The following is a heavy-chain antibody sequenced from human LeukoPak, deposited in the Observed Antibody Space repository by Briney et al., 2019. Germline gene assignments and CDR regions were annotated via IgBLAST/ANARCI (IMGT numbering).Heavy chain of an antibody. J-gene: IGHJ3*02. Sequence: GGSLRLSCVASGFTFDDYGINWVRQAPGKGLEWVSGIRWKSGSIAYADSVKGRFTISRDNAKNSLYLQMNSLRAEDTAVYYCARGRDYPSGAFDIWGQGTMVTVSS. D-gene: IGHD1-26*01. CDR2: IRWKSGSI. V-gene: IGHV3-9*01. CDR1: GFTFDDYG. CDR3: ARGRDYPSGAFDI.